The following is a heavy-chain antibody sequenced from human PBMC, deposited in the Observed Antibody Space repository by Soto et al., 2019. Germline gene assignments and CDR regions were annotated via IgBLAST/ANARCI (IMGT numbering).Heavy chain of an antibody. V-gene: IGHV3-74*01. D-gene: IGHD3-22*01. CDR1: GFTFRSYW. CDR2: INSDESST. CDR3: AKDPYDSSGNTPDY. Sequence: GGSLRLSCAASGFTFRSYWMHWVRQAPGKGLVWVSRINSDESSTNYADSVKGRFSISRDNSKNTLYLQMNSLRAEDTAVYYCAKDPYDSSGNTPDYWGQGTLVTVSS. J-gene: IGHJ4*02.